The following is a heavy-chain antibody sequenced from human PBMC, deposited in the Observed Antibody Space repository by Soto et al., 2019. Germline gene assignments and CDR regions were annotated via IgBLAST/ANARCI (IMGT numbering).Heavy chain of an antibody. CDR2: ISSYNSYT. J-gene: IGHJ4*02. CDR3: ARDQPNGTTLAWVDS. D-gene: IGHD1-7*01. CDR1: GFNFSDSR. V-gene: IGHV3-21*01. Sequence: VGSLRLSCAASGFNFSDSRMNWVRQAPGKGLEWVASISSYNSYTYYADSVKGRFTISRDNARNSLYLQMSGLKDEDTAVYYCARDQPNGTTLAWVDSWGQVTLVTVXS.